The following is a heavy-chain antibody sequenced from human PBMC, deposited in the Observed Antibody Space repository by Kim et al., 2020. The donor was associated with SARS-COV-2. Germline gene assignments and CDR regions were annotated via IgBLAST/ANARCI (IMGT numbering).Heavy chain of an antibody. Sequence: GGSLRLSCEASGFTFSSYWMTWVRQAPGKGLEWVANIKQDGGEKYYVDSVKGRFTISRDNAKNSLFLQMASLRADDTATYFCATSSVTAGSAFSYYYYG. D-gene: IGHD2-21*02. CDR1: GFTFSSYW. J-gene: IGHJ6*01. CDR3: ATSSVTAGSAFSYYYYG. CDR2: IKQDGGEK. V-gene: IGHV3-7*03.